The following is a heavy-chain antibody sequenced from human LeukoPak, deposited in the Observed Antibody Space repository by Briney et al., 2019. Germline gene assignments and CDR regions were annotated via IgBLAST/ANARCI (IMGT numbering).Heavy chain of an antibody. D-gene: IGHD2-2*02. CDR2: INHSGST. V-gene: IGHV4-34*01. Sequence: SETLSLTCAVYGGSFRDYYWSWIRQPPGKGLEWIGEINHSGSTNYNPSLKSRVTISLDTSKNQFSLKLTSVTAADTAVYYCARARLDSIVVVPAAIRNNWFDPWGQGTLVTVSS. CDR3: ARARLDSIVVVPAAIRNNWFDP. CDR1: GGSFRDYY. J-gene: IGHJ5*02.